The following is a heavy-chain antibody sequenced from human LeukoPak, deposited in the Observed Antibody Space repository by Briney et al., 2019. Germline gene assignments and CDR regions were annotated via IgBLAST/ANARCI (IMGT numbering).Heavy chain of an antibody. CDR2: FDPEDGET. CDR3: ATVPYYGSGSYTYYYYYGMDV. J-gene: IGHJ6*02. CDR1: GYTLTELS. D-gene: IGHD3-10*01. Sequence: ASVKVSCKVSGYTLTELSMHWVRQAPGKGLEWKGGFDPEDGETNYAQEFQGRVTMTEDTSTDTAYMELSSLRSEDTAVYYWATVPYYGSGSYTYYYYYGMDVWGQGTTVTVSS. V-gene: IGHV1-24*01.